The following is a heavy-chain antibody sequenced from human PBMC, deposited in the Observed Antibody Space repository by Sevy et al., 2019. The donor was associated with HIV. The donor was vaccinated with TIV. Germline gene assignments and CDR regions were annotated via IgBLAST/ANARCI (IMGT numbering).Heavy chain of an antibody. CDR2: IYYSGST. Sequence: SETLSLTCTVSGGSISSYYWSWIRQPPGKGLEWIGYIYYSGSTNYNPSLKSRVTISVDTSKNQCSLKLSPVTAADTAVYYCARGGDFWSGYPYYYYYYGMDVWGQGTTVTVSS. CDR3: ARGGDFWSGYPYYYYYYGMDV. CDR1: GGSISSYY. V-gene: IGHV4-59*01. J-gene: IGHJ6*02. D-gene: IGHD3-3*01.